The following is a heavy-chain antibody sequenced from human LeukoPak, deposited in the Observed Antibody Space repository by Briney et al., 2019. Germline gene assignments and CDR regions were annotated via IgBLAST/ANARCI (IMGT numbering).Heavy chain of an antibody. CDR2: INSDGSIA. D-gene: IGHD5-18*01. J-gene: IGHJ6*02. V-gene: IGHV3-74*01. Sequence: GGSLRLSCAASGFTFSNYWMHWVRQAPGKGLVWVSHINSDGSIASYADSVKGRFTISRDNAKNTLYLQMNSLRAEDTAVYYCARDAVDTANAVWGQGATVTVSS. CDR3: ARDAVDTANAV. CDR1: GFTFSNYW.